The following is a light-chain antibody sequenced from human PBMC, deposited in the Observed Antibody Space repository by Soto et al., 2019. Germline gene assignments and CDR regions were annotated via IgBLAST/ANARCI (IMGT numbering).Light chain of an antibody. CDR3: QQYGVTPPNS. V-gene: IGKV3-20*01. CDR2: DAS. J-gene: IGKJ4*01. CDR1: QTVSSSY. Sequence: EIVLTQSPGTLSLSPGERATLSCRASQTVSSSYLAWYQQKPGQTPRLLIYDASSRATGIPDRFSGSGSGTDFTLTISSLEPEDFALYYCQQYGVTPPNSFGGGTKVDIK.